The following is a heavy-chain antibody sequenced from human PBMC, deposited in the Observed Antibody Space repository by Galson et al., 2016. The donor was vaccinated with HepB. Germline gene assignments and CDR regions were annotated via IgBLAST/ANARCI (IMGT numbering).Heavy chain of an antibody. V-gene: IGHV3-23*01. Sequence: SLRLSCAASGFTFRNHAMSWVRQAPGKGLEWILGLTGRGDTTYYADSVTGRFPISRDNSKNTLHLQMSSLGAEDTAIYYCARDGGNPRWYFDLWGRGTLVVVSS. J-gene: IGHJ2*01. CDR3: ARDGGNPRWYFDL. CDR1: GFTFRNHA. CDR2: LTGRGDTT. D-gene: IGHD4-23*01.